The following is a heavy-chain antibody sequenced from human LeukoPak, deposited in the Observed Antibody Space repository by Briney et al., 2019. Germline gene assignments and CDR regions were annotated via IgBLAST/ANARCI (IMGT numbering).Heavy chain of an antibody. V-gene: IGHV5-51*01. CDR2: IYPGDSDT. CDR3: ARQYSSSWYVFDY. CDR1: GYSFASYW. Sequence: GESLKISCKCSGYSFASYWIGWVRQMPGKGLEGMGIIYPGDSDTSYSPSFEGQVTISADKSTSTAYLQWSSLKASDTALYYCARQYSSSWYVFDYWGQGTLVTVSS. J-gene: IGHJ4*02. D-gene: IGHD6-13*01.